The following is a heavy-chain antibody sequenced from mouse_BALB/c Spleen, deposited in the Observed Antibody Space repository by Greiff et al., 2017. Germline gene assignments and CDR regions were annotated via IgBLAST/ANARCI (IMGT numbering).Heavy chain of an antibody. CDR3: ARRRDYYAMEY. J-gene: IGHJ4*01. CDR2: INPGSGGT. V-gene: IGHV1-54*01. Sequence: VQLQQSGAELVRPGTSVKVSCKASGYAFTNYLIEWVKQRPGQGLEWIGVINPGSGGTNNNEKFKGKATLTADKSSSTAYMQLSSLTSDDSAVYFCARRRDYYAMEYWGQGTSVTVSA. CDR1: GYAFTNYL.